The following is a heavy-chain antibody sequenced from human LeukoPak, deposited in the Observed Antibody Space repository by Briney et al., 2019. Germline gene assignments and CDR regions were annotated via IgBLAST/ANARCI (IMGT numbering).Heavy chain of an antibody. D-gene: IGHD6-6*01. CDR3: ARTPFNSSSSPNRFDY. CDR1: GGSISSSSYY. CDR2: INHSGST. Sequence: PSETLSLTCTVSGGSISSSSYYWGWIRQPPGKGLEWIGEINHSGSTNYNPSLKSRVTISVDTSKNQFSLKLSSVTAADTAVYYCARTPFNSSSSPNRFDYWGQGTLVTVSS. V-gene: IGHV4-39*07. J-gene: IGHJ4*02.